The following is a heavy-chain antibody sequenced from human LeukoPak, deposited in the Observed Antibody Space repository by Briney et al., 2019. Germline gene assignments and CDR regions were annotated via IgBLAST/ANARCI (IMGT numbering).Heavy chain of an antibody. CDR2: IYYSGST. CDR3: ARGGRGSGSDYWYLDL. CDR1: GDSITSGVYY. Sequence: SETLSFTCTVSGDSITSGVYYWSWVRQPPGKGLEWIGYIYYSGSTYYNPSIKSRLTMSVDTSNNHFSLKLSSVTAADTAVYFCARGGRGSGSDYWYLDLWGRGTLVTVSS. J-gene: IGHJ2*01. V-gene: IGHV4-31*03. D-gene: IGHD3-10*01.